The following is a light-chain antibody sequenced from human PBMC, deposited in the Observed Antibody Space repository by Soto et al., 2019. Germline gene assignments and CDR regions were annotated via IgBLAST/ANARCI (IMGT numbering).Light chain of an antibody. CDR2: KAS. CDR1: QSISNL. V-gene: IGKV1-5*03. Sequence: DIQMTQSPSTLSASVGDRVTITCRASQSISNLLAWYHQKPGRAPTLLIYKASTLESGVPSRFSGSGSGTEFTLTISSLQPDDFATYYCQQYNSYPLTFGQGTRLDI. CDR3: QQYNSYPLT. J-gene: IGKJ5*01.